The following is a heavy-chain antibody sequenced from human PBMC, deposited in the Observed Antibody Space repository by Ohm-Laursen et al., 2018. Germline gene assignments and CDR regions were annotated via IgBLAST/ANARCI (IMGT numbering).Heavy chain of an antibody. D-gene: IGHD3-16*01. V-gene: IGHV3-30*03. CDR1: GFTFSSYG. CDR2: ISYDGSNK. CDR3: ATLGGPYVGY. J-gene: IGHJ4*02. Sequence: SLRLSCTASGFTFSSYGMHWVRQAPGKGLEWVAVISYDGSNKYYADSVKGRFTISRDNSKNTFHLQMNSLRVDDTAVYYCATLGGPYVGYWGQGTLVTVSS.